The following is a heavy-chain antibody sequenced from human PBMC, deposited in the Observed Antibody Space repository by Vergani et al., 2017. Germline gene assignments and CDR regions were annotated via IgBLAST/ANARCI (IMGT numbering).Heavy chain of an antibody. J-gene: IGHJ4*02. V-gene: IGHV3-21*01. CDR2: ISSSSSYI. D-gene: IGHD6-19*01. CDR3: ARQRPGSGWSPGDFDD. CDR1: GFTFSSYS. Sequence: EVQLVESGGGLVKRGGSLRLSCAASGFTFSSYSMNWVRQAPGKGLEWVSSISSSSSYIHYSDSLKGRFTISRDNAKSSLYLQMNSRRAEDTGVYYCARQRPGSGWSPGDFDDWGQGILVTVSS.